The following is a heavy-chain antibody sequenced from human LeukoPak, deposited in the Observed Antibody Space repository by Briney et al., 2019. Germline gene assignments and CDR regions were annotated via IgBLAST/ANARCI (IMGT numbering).Heavy chain of an antibody. J-gene: IGHJ3*02. CDR3: ARDPILWFGEFSQIRMGAFDI. D-gene: IGHD3-10*01. Sequence: SETLSLTCTVSGGSISRSSYYWGWIRQPPGKGLEGIGSFYYGGSTHYNPSLKSRVNISVDTSNNQFSLKLSSVTAADTAVYYCARDPILWFGEFSQIRMGAFDIWGQGTVVSVSS. CDR2: FYYGGST. V-gene: IGHV4-39*01. CDR1: GGSISRSSYY.